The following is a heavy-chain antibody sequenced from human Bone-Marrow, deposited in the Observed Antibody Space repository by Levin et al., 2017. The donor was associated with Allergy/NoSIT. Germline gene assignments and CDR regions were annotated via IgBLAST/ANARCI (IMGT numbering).Heavy chain of an antibody. J-gene: IGHJ4*02. CDR3: ARDIGAGLGFDY. D-gene: IGHD3-10*01. CDR1: GGTFSSYA. V-gene: IGHV1-69*13. Sequence: ASVKVSCKASGGTFSSYAISWVRQAPGQGLEWMGGIIPIFGTANYAQKFQGRVTITADESTSTAYMELSSLRSEDTAVYYCARDIGAGLGFDYWGQGTLVTVSS. CDR2: IIPIFGTA.